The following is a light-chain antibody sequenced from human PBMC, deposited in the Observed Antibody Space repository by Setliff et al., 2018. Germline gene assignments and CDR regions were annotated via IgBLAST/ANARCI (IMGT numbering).Light chain of an antibody. CDR2: DVT. V-gene: IGLV2-11*01. CDR3: CSYAAIPPDV. J-gene: IGLJ1*01. Sequence: QSALTQPRSVSASPGQSVTISCTGTSSDVGVYNYVSWYQHHPGKAPKLMIYDVTTRPSGVPDRFSGSKSGNTASLTISGLQADDEADYYCCSYAAIPPDVFGTGTKVTVL. CDR1: SSDVGVYNY.